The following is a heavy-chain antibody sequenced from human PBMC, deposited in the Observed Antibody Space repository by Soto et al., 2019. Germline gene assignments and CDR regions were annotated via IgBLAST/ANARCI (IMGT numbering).Heavy chain of an antibody. Sequence: PGGSLRLSCAASGFTFSSYAMSWVRQAPGKGLEWVSAISGSGGSTYYADSVKGRFTISRDNSKNTLYLQMNSLRAEDTAVYYCAKTPLEDGYYDILTGYLVNWGQGTLVTVSS. V-gene: IGHV3-23*01. CDR2: ISGSGGST. CDR1: GFTFSSYA. J-gene: IGHJ4*02. D-gene: IGHD3-9*01. CDR3: AKTPLEDGYYDILTGYLVN.